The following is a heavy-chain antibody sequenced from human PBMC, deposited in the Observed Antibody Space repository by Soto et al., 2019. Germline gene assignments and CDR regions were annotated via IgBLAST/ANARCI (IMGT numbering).Heavy chain of an antibody. V-gene: IGHV6-1*01. D-gene: IGHD4-17*01. CDR3: ARDPPDFNGGFDF. CDR2: TYYRSKWIP. J-gene: IGHJ4*02. Sequence: SQTLSLTCAISGDSVSNNRATWNWIRQSPSGGLEWLGRTYYRSKWIPDYAMSVKSRISINPDTSKNLISLHLNSVTPEDTAVYYCARDPPDFNGGFDFWGQGTPVTVSS. CDR1: GDSVSNNRAT.